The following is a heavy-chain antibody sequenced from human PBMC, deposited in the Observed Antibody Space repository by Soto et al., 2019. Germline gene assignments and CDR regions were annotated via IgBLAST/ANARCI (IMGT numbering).Heavy chain of an antibody. CDR3: ARGSVRGEANYCSGVTNPIFDF. D-gene: IGHD3-10*01. CDR1: GGSFSGYY. CDR2: INHSGST. Sequence: SETLSLTCAVYGGSFSGYYWSWIRQPPGKGLEWIGEINHSGSTNYNPSLKSRVTISVDTSKNQFSLKLSSVTAADTAVYYCARGSVRGEANYCSGVTNPIFDFWGQGTLITVDS. V-gene: IGHV4-34*01. J-gene: IGHJ4*02.